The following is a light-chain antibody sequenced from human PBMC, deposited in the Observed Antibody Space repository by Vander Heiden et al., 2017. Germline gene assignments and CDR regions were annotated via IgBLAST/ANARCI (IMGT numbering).Light chain of an antibody. J-gene: IGLJ2*01. CDR2: RNN. V-gene: IGLV1-47*01. CDR1: SSNIGSNY. CDR3: AAWDDSLSGSV. Sequence: QSVLTQPPSASATPGQRVTISCSGSSSNIGSNYVYWYQQLPGTAPKLLIYRNNQRPSGVPDRFSGSKSGTSASLAISGLRSEDEADYYCAAWDDSLSGSVFGGGTKLTVL.